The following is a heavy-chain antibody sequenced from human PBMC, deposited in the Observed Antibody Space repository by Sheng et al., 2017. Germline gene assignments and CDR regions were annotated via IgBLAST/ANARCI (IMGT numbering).Heavy chain of an antibody. V-gene: IGHV3-53*01. Sequence: EAQLVESGGGLIQPGGSLRLSCAASGFSVSSNYMTWVRQAPGKGLEWVSVIYSGGRTNYADSVKGRFTISRDNSKNTLYLQMDSLRTEDTAVYYCAGGADFDYWGQGILVTVSS. CDR2: IYSGGRT. CDR1: GFSVSSNY. J-gene: IGHJ4*02. CDR3: AGGADFDY.